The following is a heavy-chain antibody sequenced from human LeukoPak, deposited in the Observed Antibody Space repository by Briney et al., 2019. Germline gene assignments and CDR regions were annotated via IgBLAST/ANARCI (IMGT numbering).Heavy chain of an antibody. CDR2: VSAGHHA. V-gene: IGHV3-13*01. J-gene: IGHJ4*02. CDR1: GFTLGGHD. D-gene: IGHD5-18*01. Sequence: GGSLRLSCTASGFTLGGHDMHWVRQTTGDGLEWVAAVSAGHHAFYAGSVKGRFTISREDAKNSLYLQMNSLRAGDTAVYYCVREARGYHYTYFDYWGQGSLVTVSS. CDR3: VREARGYHYTYFDY.